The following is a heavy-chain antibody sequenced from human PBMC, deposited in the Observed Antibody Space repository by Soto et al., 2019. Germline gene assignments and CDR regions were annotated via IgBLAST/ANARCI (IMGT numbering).Heavy chain of an antibody. Sequence: SETLSLTCTVSGGSTGSGGYYWGWIRQPPGKGLEWIGYIYYSGSTYYNPSLKSRVTISVDTSKNQFSLKLSSVTAADTAVYYCARETVAALLFDYWGQGTLVTVSS. V-gene: IGHV4-30-4*01. J-gene: IGHJ4*02. CDR1: GGSTGSGGYY. D-gene: IGHD6-6*01. CDR3: ARETVAALLFDY. CDR2: IYYSGST.